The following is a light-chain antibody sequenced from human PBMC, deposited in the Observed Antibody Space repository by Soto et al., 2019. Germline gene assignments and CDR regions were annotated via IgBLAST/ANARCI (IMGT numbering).Light chain of an antibody. V-gene: IGKV4-1*01. CDR3: QQYYSTPPIT. CDR2: WAS. J-gene: IGKJ5*01. Sequence: DILMTQSPDSLAVSLGERATINCKSSQSVLYSSNNKNYLSWYQQKPGQPPKLLIYWASTRESGVPDRFSGSGSGTDFTLTISSLQAEDVAVYYCQQYYSTPPITFGQGTRLEIK. CDR1: QSVLYSSNNKNY.